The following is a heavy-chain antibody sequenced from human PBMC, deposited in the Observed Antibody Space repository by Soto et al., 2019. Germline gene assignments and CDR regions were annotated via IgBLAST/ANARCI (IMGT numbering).Heavy chain of an antibody. D-gene: IGHD5-12*01. J-gene: IGHJ6*02. CDR3: AKELGYSGYDGYYYYGMDV. CDR1: GFTFSSYG. V-gene: IGHV3-30*18. Sequence: GGSLRLSCAASGFTFSSYGMHWVRQAPGKGLEWVAVISYDGSNKYYADSVKGRFTISRDNSKNTLYLQMNSLRAEDTAVYYCAKELGYSGYDGYYYYGMDVWGQGTTVTVSS. CDR2: ISYDGSNK.